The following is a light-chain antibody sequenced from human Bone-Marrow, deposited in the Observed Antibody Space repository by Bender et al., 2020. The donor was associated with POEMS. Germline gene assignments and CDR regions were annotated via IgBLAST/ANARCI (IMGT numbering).Light chain of an antibody. V-gene: IGLV1-44*01. CDR1: SSNIGSNP. CDR2: SSN. J-gene: IGLJ3*02. CDR3: AAWEDSLNGWV. Sequence: QSELTQPPSASGTPGQRVTISCSGSSSNIGSNPVNWYQQLPGTAPKLLIYSSNQRPSGVPDRFSASKSGTSASLAISGLQSEDEAEYYCAAWEDSLNGWVFGGGTKLTVL.